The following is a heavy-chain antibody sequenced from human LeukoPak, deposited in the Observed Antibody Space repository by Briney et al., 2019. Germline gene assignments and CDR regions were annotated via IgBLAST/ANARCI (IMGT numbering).Heavy chain of an antibody. D-gene: IGHD4-17*01. CDR1: GLTFSDYY. V-gene: IGHV3-11*03. CDR3: ARRDDYGAYGGLDY. Sequence: KPGGSLRLSCAASGLTFSDYYMSWIRQAPGKGLEWVSYISSSSSYTNYADSVKGRFTISRDNAKNSLYLQMNSLRAADTAVYYCARRDDYGAYGGLDYWGQGSLVTVSS. CDR2: ISSSSSYT. J-gene: IGHJ4*02.